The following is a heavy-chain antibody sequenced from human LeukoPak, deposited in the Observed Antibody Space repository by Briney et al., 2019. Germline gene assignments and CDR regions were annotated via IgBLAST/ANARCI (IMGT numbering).Heavy chain of an antibody. CDR2: IYHSGST. CDR1: GYSISSGYY. J-gene: IGHJ3*02. V-gene: IGHV4-38-2*02. Sequence: SETLSLTCTVSGYSISSGYYWGWIRQPPGKGLEWIGSIYHSGSTYYNPSLKSRVTISVDTSKNQFSLKLSSVTAADTAVYYCARDRAVITFGGVIVSSDAFDIWGQGTMATVSS. D-gene: IGHD3-16*02. CDR3: ARDRAVITFGGVIVSSDAFDI.